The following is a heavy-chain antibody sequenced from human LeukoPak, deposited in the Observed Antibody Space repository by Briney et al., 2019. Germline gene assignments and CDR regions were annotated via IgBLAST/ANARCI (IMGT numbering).Heavy chain of an antibody. CDR3: AKGVHQLVYKYGMDV. CDR1: GFVFNTHA. J-gene: IGHJ6*01. V-gene: IGHV3-23*01. D-gene: IGHD4/OR15-4a*01. CDR2: VGGSGDST. Sequence: GGSLRLSCAASGFVFNTHAMNWVRQAPGKGVEWVSGVGGSGDSTYYGDSVKGRFTISRDNSKNTLYLQMNSLRVEDTAVYYCAKGVHQLVYKYGMDVWGRGTTVTVSS.